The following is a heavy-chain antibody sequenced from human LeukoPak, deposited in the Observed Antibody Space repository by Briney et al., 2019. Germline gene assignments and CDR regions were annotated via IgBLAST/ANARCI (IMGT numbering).Heavy chain of an antibody. CDR2: IYHRGTS. V-gene: IGHV4-38-2*01. J-gene: IGHJ4*02. Sequence: TSETLSLTCSVSGYSISSGNYWGWIRQPPGKGLEWIGNIYHRGTSHYNPSLKSRVTISLDTSKNQFSLKLISVTAADTAVYYCASSRYSSGRHDYWGQGTLVTVSS. CDR1: GYSISSGNY. D-gene: IGHD6-19*01. CDR3: ASSRYSSGRHDY.